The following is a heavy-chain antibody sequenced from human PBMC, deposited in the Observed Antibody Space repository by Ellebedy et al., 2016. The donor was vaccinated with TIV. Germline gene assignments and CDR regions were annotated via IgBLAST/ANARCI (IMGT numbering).Heavy chain of an antibody. V-gene: IGHV1-46*01. CDR2: IEPSGGSA. J-gene: IGHJ4*03. D-gene: IGHD5-24*01. CDR1: GYTFTSYY. CDR3: ARRNGLMKGFDY. Sequence: ASVKVSCKASGYTFTSYYMHWVRQAPGQGLEWLGIIEPSGGSATYAQKFQGRVTMTRDTATSTDYMEFNSLTSDDTAVYYCARRNGLMKGFDYWGQGTTVTVSS.